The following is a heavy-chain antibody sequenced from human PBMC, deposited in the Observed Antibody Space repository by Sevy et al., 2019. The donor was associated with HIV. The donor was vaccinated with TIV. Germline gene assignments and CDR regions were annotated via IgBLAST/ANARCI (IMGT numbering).Heavy chain of an antibody. CDR1: GYTLTELS. Sequence: ASVKVSCKVSGYTLTELSMHWVRQAPGKGPEWMGTFDPEDDETIYAQKFQGRVTMTEDTSTDTAYMELSSLRSEDTAVYYCATTKDYYDSSGYPFDYWGQGTLVTVSS. CDR2: FDPEDDET. V-gene: IGHV1-24*01. D-gene: IGHD3-22*01. J-gene: IGHJ4*02. CDR3: ATTKDYYDSSGYPFDY.